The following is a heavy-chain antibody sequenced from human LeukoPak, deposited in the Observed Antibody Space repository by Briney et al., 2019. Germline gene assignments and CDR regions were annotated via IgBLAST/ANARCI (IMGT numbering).Heavy chain of an antibody. CDR1: GFTFSSYA. Sequence: GGSLRLSCAASGFTFSSYAMHWVRQAPGKGLEWVAVISYDGSNKYYADSVKGRFTISRDNSKNTLYLQMNSLRAEDTAVYYCAREVVAVAGPDYYGMDVWGQGTTVTVSS. CDR3: AREVVAVAGPDYYGMDV. V-gene: IGHV3-30-3*01. D-gene: IGHD6-19*01. CDR2: ISYDGSNK. J-gene: IGHJ6*02.